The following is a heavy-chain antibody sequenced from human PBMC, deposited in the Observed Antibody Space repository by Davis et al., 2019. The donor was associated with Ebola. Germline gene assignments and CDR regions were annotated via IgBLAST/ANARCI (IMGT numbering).Heavy chain of an antibody. J-gene: IGHJ6*02. CDR1: GDSISSSNW. V-gene: IGHV4-4*02. Sequence: GSLRLSCAVSGDSISSSNWWSWVRPPPGKGLEWIGEISQSGSTNYDPSLKSRVTISVDTSKNQFSLKLSSVTAADTAVYYCARFRRTFYYYYRMDVWGQGTTVTVSS. D-gene: IGHD1/OR15-1a*01. CDR3: ARFRRTFYYYYRMDV. CDR2: ISQSGST.